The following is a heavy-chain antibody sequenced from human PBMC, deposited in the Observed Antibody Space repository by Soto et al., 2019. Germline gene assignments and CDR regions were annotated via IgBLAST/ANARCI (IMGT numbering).Heavy chain of an antibody. CDR1: GGSFSGYY. J-gene: IGHJ4*02. V-gene: IGHV4-34*01. D-gene: IGHD6-19*01. CDR3: ATSFLAVAGPDYFDD. Sequence: PSETLSLTCAVYGGSFSGYYWSWIRQPPGKGLEWIGEINHSGSTNYNPSLKSRVTISVDTSKNQFSLRLSSVTAADTAMYYCATSFLAVAGPDYFDDWGPGTLVTVSS. CDR2: INHSGST.